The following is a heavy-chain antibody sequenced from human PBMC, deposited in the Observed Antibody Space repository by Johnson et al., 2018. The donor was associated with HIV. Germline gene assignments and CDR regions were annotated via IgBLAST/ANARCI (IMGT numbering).Heavy chain of an antibody. CDR1: GFTFDDYA. CDR3: ARGGDYDEGAFDS. CDR2: ISWNSGSI. V-gene: IGHV3-9*01. J-gene: IGHJ3*02. Sequence: VQLVESGGGLVQPGRSLRLSCAASGFTFDDYAMHWVRQAPGKGLEWVSGISWNSGSIGYADSVKGRFTISRDNAKNSLYLQMNSLRAEATAVYYCARGGDYDEGAFDSWGQGTMVTVSS. D-gene: IGHD4-17*01.